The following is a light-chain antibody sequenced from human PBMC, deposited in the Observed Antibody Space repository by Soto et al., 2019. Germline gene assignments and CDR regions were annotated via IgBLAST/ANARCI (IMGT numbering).Light chain of an antibody. CDR1: QSVSSSY. J-gene: IGKJ1*01. CDR2: GAS. CDR3: QQYYDWPIT. V-gene: IGKV3-20*01. Sequence: EIVLTQSPGTLSLSPGERATLSCRASQSVSSSYLAWYQQKPGQAPRLLIYGASSRATGIPDRFSGSGSGTDFTVTISRLEAEDFAVYYCQQYYDWPITFGQGTKVDIK.